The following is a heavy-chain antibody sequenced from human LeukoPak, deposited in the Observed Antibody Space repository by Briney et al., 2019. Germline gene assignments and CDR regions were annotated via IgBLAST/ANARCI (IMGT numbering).Heavy chain of an antibody. CDR3: AREPYGSGSPFGMDV. Sequence: ASVKVSCKASGYTFTSYYMHWVRQAPGQGLEWMGIINLSGGSTSYAQKFQGRVTMTRDTSTSTVYMELSSLRSEDTAVYYCAREPYGSGSPFGMDVWGQGTTVTVSS. CDR2: INLSGGST. D-gene: IGHD3-10*01. J-gene: IGHJ6*02. V-gene: IGHV1-46*01. CDR1: GYTFTSYY.